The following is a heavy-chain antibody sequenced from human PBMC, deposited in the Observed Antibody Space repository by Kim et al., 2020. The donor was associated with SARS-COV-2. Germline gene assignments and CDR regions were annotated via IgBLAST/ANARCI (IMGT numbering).Heavy chain of an antibody. D-gene: IGHD1-20*01. Sequence: GGSLRLSCAASGFTFSSYWMSWVRQAPGKGLEWVANIKQDGSEKYYVDSVKGRFTISRDNAKNSLYLQMNSLRAEDTAVYYCARDPSWYNWNRDTYWYFDLWGRGTLVTVSS. CDR2: IKQDGSEK. V-gene: IGHV3-7*03. CDR3: ARDPSWYNWNRDTYWYFDL. CDR1: GFTFSSYW. J-gene: IGHJ2*01.